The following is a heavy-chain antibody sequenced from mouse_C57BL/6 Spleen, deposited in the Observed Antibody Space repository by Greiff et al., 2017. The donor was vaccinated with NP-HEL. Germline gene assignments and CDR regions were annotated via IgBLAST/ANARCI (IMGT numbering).Heavy chain of an antibody. D-gene: IGHD2-1*01. V-gene: IGHV1-80*01. CDR1: GYAFSSYW. J-gene: IGHJ2*01. Sequence: VQLQESGAELVKPGASVKISCKASGYAFSSYWMNWVKQRPGKGLEWIGQIYPGDGDTNYNGKFKGKATLTAAKSSSTAYMQLSSLPSADAAVYFCAANYGNSYFDYWGQGTTLTVSS. CDR2: IYPGDGDT. CDR3: AANYGNSYFDY.